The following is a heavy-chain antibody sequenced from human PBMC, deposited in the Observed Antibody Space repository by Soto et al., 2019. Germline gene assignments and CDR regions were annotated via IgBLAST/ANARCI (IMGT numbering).Heavy chain of an antibody. V-gene: IGHV3-23*01. CDR3: VTAVRTRLDN. D-gene: IGHD3-10*01. CDR1: GFTFSIYS. J-gene: IGHJ4*02. CDR2: IRQSGDRS. Sequence: GGSLRLSCAASGFTFSIYSMNWVRQAPGKGLEWVSSIRQSGDRSSYADSAKGRFTISRDNSKNTLYLQMNGLRLDDTAVYYCVTAVRTRLDNWGPGTLVTVSS.